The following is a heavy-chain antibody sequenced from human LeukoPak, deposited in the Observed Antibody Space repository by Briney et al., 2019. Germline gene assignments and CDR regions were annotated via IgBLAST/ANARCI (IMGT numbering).Heavy chain of an antibody. CDR3: ASRYCSSTSCYMPPYYFDY. V-gene: IGHV1-69*04. J-gene: IGHJ4*02. Sequence: SVKVSCKASGGTFSSYAISWVRQAPGQGLEWMGRIIPILGIANYAQKFQGRVTITTDESTSTAYMELSSLRSEDTAVYYCASRYCSSTSCYMPPYYFDYWGQGTLVTVSS. D-gene: IGHD2-2*02. CDR2: IIPILGIA. CDR1: GGTFSSYA.